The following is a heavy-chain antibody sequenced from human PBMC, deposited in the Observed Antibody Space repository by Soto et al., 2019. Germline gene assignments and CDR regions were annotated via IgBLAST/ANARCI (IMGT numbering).Heavy chain of an antibody. V-gene: IGHV1-2*04. CDR3: VTSRVSIAVAGETEYYFDY. CDR2: VNPNSGGT. CDR1: GYTFTDYY. Sequence: GASAKVACKASGYTFTDYYIHWVRQSPEQGHEWMGWVNPNSGGTNYAQKFQGWVTMTRDTSISTAYMELSRLRSDDTAVYYCVTSRVSIAVAGETEYYFDYWGQGTLVTVSS. D-gene: IGHD6-19*01. J-gene: IGHJ4*02.